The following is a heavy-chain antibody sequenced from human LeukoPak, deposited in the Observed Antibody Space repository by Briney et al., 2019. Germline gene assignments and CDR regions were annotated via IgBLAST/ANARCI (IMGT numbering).Heavy chain of an antibody. CDR2: IYYSGST. J-gene: IGHJ4*02. CDR1: GGSISSGGYY. D-gene: IGHD5-18*01. CDR3: ARTIQLWLFDY. Sequence: SETLSLTCTVSGGSISSGGYYWSWIRQHPGKGLEWIWYIYYSGSTYYNPSLKSRVTISVDTSKNQFSLKLSSVTAADTAVYYCARTIQLWLFDYWGQGTLVTVSS. V-gene: IGHV4-31*03.